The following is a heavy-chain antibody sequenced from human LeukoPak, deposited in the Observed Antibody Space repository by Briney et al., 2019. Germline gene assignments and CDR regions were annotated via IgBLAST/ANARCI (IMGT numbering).Heavy chain of an antibody. D-gene: IGHD6-6*01. CDR2: INHSGST. Sequence: SETLSLTCAVYGGSFSGYYWSWIRQPPGKGLEWIGEINHSGSTNYNPSLKSRVTISVDTSKNQFSLKLSSVTAADTAVYYCANLKATRRSYYYYMDVWGKGTTVTVSS. J-gene: IGHJ6*03. V-gene: IGHV4-34*01. CDR3: ANLKATRRSYYYYMDV. CDR1: GGSFSGYY.